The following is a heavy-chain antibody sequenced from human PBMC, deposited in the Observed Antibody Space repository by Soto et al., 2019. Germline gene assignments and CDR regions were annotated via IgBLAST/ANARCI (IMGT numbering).Heavy chain of an antibody. CDR1: GGSFSGYY. Sequence: SETRSLTCAVYGGSFSGYYWSWIRQPPGKGLEWIGEINHSGSTNYNPSLKSRVTISVDTSKNQFSLKLSSVTAADTAVYYCARTSGPAAMPHDYWGQGTLVTVSS. D-gene: IGHD2-2*01. CDR2: INHSGST. J-gene: IGHJ4*02. V-gene: IGHV4-34*01. CDR3: ARTSGPAAMPHDY.